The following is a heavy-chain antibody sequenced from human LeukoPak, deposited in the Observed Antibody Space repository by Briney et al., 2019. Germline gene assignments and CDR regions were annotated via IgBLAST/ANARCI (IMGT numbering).Heavy chain of an antibody. D-gene: IGHD6-19*01. CDR3: AREDWLDEFIDY. Sequence: TGGSLRLSCAASGFTVSSNYMSWVRQAPGKGLEWVSVIYSGGSTYYADSVKGRFTISRDNSKNTLYLQMNSLRAEDTAVYYCAREDWLDEFIDYWGQGTLVTVSS. V-gene: IGHV3-66*01. J-gene: IGHJ4*02. CDR1: GFTVSSNY. CDR2: IYSGGST.